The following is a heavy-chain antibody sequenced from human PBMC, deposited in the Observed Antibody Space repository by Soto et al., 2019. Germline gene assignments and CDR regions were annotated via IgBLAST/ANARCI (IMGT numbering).Heavy chain of an antibody. CDR1: GFSFTHYR. CDR2: VNADGSST. V-gene: IGHV3-74*01. Sequence: EVRLVESGGGQVHPGGSLRLSCAASGFSFTHYRIHWVRQVPGKGLEWVCRVNADGSSTNYAGFAKGRFTISRDNSKNTAYLEMNNLRADDTALYYCAKAGDWNYVFDFWGQGTSVIVPS. D-gene: IGHD1-7*01. CDR3: AKAGDWNYVFDF. J-gene: IGHJ4*02.